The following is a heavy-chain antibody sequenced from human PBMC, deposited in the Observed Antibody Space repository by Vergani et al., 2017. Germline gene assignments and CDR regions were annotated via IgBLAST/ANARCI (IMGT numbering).Heavy chain of an antibody. Sequence: QVQLQQWGAGLLKPSETLSLTCAVYGGAFSNFYWSWIRQPPGKGLEWIGEINHSGRLNYNPSLKSRVTIAIDTSKNQFSLKFSSVTAADTAVYYCARATTVRYYYYYMDVWGKGTTVTISS. CDR1: GGAFSNFY. D-gene: IGHD4-11*01. J-gene: IGHJ6*03. CDR2: INHSGRL. V-gene: IGHV4-34*01. CDR3: ARATTVRYYYYYMDV.